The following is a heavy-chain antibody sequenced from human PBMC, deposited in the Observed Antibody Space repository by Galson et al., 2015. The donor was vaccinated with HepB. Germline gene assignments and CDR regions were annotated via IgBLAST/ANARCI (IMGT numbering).Heavy chain of an antibody. J-gene: IGHJ6*02. CDR3: ARAAIIVVLGSSYYGMDV. CDR1: GDSVSSNSAA. CDR2: TYYRSKWYL. D-gene: IGHD2-15*01. Sequence: CAISGDSVSSNSAAWNWIRQSPSRGLEWLGRTYYRSKWYLDYAISVKGRITINPDTSKNQFSLQLNSVTPEDTAVYYCARAAIIVVLGSSYYGMDVWGQGTTVTVSS. V-gene: IGHV6-1*01.